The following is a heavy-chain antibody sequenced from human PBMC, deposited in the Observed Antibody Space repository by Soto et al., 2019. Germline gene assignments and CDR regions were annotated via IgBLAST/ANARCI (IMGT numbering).Heavy chain of an antibody. CDR1: GGSFSGYY. CDR2: INHSGST. J-gene: IGHJ6*02. D-gene: IGHD3-22*01. V-gene: IGHV4-34*01. Sequence: SETLSLTCAVYGGSFSGYYWSWIRQPPGKGLEWIGEINHSGSTNYNPSLKSRVTISVDTSKNQLSLKLSSVTAADTAVYYCARAPRKGYYDSSGYYRYYYYYGMDVWGQGTTVTVSS. CDR3: ARAPRKGYYDSSGYYRYYYYYGMDV.